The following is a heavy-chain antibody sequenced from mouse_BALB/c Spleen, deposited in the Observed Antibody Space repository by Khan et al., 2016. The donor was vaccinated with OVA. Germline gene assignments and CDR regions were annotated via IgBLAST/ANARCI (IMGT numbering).Heavy chain of an antibody. CDR3: ASGGFAY. J-gene: IGHJ3*01. CDR1: GFTFIDYG. V-gene: IGHV5-15*02. CDR2: ISSVAYSI. Sequence: EVELVESGGGLVQPGGSRKLSCAASGFTFIDYGMAWVRQTPGKGPEWIAFISSVAYSIYYADTVTGRFIISRENAKNTLYLEMSSLRSDDTAMYYCASGGFAYWGQGTLVTVSA.